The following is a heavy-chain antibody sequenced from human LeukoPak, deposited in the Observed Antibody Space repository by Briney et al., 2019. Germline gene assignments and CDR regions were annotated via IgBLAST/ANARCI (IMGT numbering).Heavy chain of an antibody. J-gene: IGHJ4*02. Sequence: GASVKVSCKASGGTFGSYAISWVRQAPGQGLEWMGRIIPIFGTANYAQKFQGRVTITTDESTSTAYMELSSLRSEDTAVYYCARDRGNYDFWSGYLYWGQGTLVTVSS. V-gene: IGHV1-69*05. CDR2: IIPIFGTA. D-gene: IGHD3-3*01. CDR3: ARDRGNYDFWSGYLY. CDR1: GGTFGSYA.